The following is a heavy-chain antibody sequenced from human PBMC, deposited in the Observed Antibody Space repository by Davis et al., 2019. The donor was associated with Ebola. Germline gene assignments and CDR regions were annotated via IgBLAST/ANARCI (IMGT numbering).Heavy chain of an antibody. Sequence: ASVKVSCKASGYTFTSYGISWVRQAPGQGLEWMGWISADNGNTNYAQKLQDRVTMTTDTSTSTAYMELWSLRYDDTAVYYCARAQFPTTSDHWGQGTLVTVSS. CDR3: ARAQFPTTSDH. J-gene: IGHJ4*02. CDR1: GYTFTSYG. CDR2: ISADNGNT. D-gene: IGHD1-1*01. V-gene: IGHV1-18*01.